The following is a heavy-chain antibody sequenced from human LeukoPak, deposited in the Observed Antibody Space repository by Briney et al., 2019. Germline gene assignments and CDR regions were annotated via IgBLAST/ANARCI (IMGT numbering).Heavy chain of an antibody. D-gene: IGHD2-15*01. CDR1: DESFSGYY. Sequence: SETLSLTCAVYDESFSGYYWSWIRQPPGKGLEWIGEINHSGSTNYNPSLKSRVTMSVDTSKNQFSLKLSSVTAADAAVYYCARVFGQDCSDGTCYLTDWDQGNLVIVSS. CDR3: ARVFGQDCSDGTCYLTD. V-gene: IGHV4-34*01. J-gene: IGHJ4*02. CDR2: INHSGST.